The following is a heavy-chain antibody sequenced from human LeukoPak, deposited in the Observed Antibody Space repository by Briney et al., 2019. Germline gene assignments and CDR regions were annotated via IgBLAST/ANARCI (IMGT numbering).Heavy chain of an antibody. J-gene: IGHJ4*02. V-gene: IGHV3-23*01. CDR1: GFSFSSYA. Sequence: PGWSLRLSCAASGFSFSSYAMSWVRQAPGKGLEWVSAISGSGGSKYYADSVRGRFTISRDNSKNTLYLQMNSLRAEDTAVYCCSYYHFWSGYYGGGDWGQGTLVTVSS. D-gene: IGHD3-3*01. CDR3: SYYHFWSGYYGGGD. CDR2: ISGSGGSK.